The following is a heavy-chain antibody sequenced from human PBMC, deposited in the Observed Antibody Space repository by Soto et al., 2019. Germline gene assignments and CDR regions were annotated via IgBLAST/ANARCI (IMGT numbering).Heavy chain of an antibody. CDR1: GYTFTSYD. CDR3: ARGRMITFGGVIVYQYYYYYGMEV. J-gene: IGHJ6*04. Sequence: ASVKFSCKASGYTFTSYDINWVRQATGQGLEWMGWMNPNSGNTGYAQKFQGRVTMTRNTSISTAYMELSSLRSEDTAVYYCARGRMITFGGVIVYQYYYYYGMEVWGKGTKVTVSS. CDR2: MNPNSGNT. D-gene: IGHD3-16*02. V-gene: IGHV1-8*01.